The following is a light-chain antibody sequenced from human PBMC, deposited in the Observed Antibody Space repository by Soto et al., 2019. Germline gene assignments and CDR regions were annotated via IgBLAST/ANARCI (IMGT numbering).Light chain of an antibody. CDR3: CSYAGSSTFYV. J-gene: IGLJ1*01. Sequence: QSVLTQPASVSGSPGQSITISCTGTSSDVGSYNPVSWYQQHPGKAPKLMIYEGSKRPSGVSNRFSGSNSGNTASLTISGLQAEDEADYYCCSYAGSSTFYVFGTGTKVTVL. V-gene: IGLV2-23*03. CDR2: EGS. CDR1: SSDVGSYNP.